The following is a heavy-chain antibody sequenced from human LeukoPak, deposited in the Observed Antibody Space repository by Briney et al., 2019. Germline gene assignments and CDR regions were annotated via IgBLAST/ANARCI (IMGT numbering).Heavy chain of an antibody. CDR1: GFTFSICT. CDR3: LKGGPLDSGYSLSGDKCDM. Sequence: GGSLRLSCAGSGFTFSICTMNWVRQAPGKRLEWVSIINPTGTRKSYADSVKGRFTISRDNSNNTLYLQMNSLRAEDTAVYYCLKGGPLDSGYSLSGDKCDMWGRETMVIVS. CDR2: INPTGTRK. D-gene: IGHD3-22*01. J-gene: IGHJ3*02. V-gene: IGHV3-23*01.